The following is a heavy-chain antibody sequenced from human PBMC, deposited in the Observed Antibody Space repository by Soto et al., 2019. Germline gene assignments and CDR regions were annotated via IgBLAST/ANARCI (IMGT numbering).Heavy chain of an antibody. D-gene: IGHD6-19*01. J-gene: IGHJ6*03. CDR3: ARDRGVAPPVAGNTHYYYYMDV. CDR1: GYSFTNYG. V-gene: IGHV1-18*01. Sequence: QDQLVQSGAEVKKPGASVTVSCKASGYSFTNYGVTWVRQAPGQGLEWMGWISAFNGNTHYAQNLQGRVTMTTDASTSTAYMELRSLRSDDTAGYYCARDRGVAPPVAGNTHYYYYMDVWGKGTTVTVSS. CDR2: ISAFNGNT.